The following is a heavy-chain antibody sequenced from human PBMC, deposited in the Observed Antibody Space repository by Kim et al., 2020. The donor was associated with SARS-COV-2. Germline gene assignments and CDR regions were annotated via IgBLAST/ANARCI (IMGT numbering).Heavy chain of an antibody. Sequence: DSVRGRFTSTRDNARNSLSLQTNSLRDEDTAVYYCATDLYSGSSYFHFDYWGQGTLVTVSS. J-gene: IGHJ4*02. D-gene: IGHD1-26*01. V-gene: IGHV3-48*02. CDR3: ATDLYSGSSYFHFDY.